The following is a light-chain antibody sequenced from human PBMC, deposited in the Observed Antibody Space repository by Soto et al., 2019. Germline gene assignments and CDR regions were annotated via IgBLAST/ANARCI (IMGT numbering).Light chain of an antibody. V-gene: IGKV3-20*01. CDR1: QSVSSSY. J-gene: IGKJ3*01. CDR2: GAS. CDR3: QQYGSSPFT. Sequence: EIVLTQSPGTLSFSPGERATLSCRASQSVSSSYLAWYQQKPGQAPRLLIYGASSRATGIPDRFSGSGSGTDFTLTISRLELEDFAVYYCQQYGSSPFTFGPGTKVDIK.